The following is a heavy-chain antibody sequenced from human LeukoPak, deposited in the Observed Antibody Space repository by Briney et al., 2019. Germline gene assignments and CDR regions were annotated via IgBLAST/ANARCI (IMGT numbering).Heavy chain of an antibody. J-gene: IGHJ5*02. CDR3: ARDAGSLYYDFWSGYSYNWFDP. Sequence: PSETLSLTCTVSGGSISSGGYYWSWIRQHPGKGLEWIGYIYYSGSTYYNPSLKSRVTISVDTSKNQFSLKLSSVTAADTAVYYCARDAGSLYYDFWSGYSYNWFDPWGQGTLVTVSS. CDR2: IYYSGST. D-gene: IGHD3-3*01. CDR1: GGSISSGGYY. V-gene: IGHV4-31*03.